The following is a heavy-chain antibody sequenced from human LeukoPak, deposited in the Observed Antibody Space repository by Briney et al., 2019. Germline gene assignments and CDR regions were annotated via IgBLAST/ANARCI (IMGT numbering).Heavy chain of an antibody. CDR1: GGSISSSSYH. V-gene: IGHV4-39*01. J-gene: IGHJ4*02. CDR2: IYYSGST. CDR3: ARHICDAGSCYSFDY. D-gene: IGHD2-15*01. Sequence: SETLSLTCTVSGGSISSSSYHWGWIRQPPGKGLEWIGSIYYSGSTYYNPSLKSRVTISVDTSKNQFSLKLSSVTAADTAVYYCARHICDAGSCYSFDYWGQGTLVTVSS.